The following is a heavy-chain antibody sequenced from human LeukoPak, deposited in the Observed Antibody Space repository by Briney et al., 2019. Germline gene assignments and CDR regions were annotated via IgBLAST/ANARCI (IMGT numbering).Heavy chain of an antibody. CDR1: GGSISSYY. D-gene: IGHD4-17*01. Sequence: SETLSLTCTVFGGSISSYYWSWIRQPPGKGLEWIGYIYYSGSTNYNPSLKSRVTISVDTSKNQFSLKLSSVTAADTAVYYCARGTYGDYFGSGYYYGMDVWGQGTTVTVSS. CDR3: ARGTYGDYFGSGYYYGMDV. CDR2: IYYSGST. V-gene: IGHV4-59*01. J-gene: IGHJ6*02.